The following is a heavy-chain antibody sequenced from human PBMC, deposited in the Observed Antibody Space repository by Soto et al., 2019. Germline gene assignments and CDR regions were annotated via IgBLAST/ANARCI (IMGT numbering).Heavy chain of an antibody. J-gene: IGHJ6*02. Sequence: SETLSLTCAVYGGSFSGYYWSWIRQPPGKGLEWIGEINHSGSTNYNPSLKSRVTISVDTSKNQFSLKLSSVTAADTAVYYCARGNVVVTAIPHYYYYGMDVWGQGTTVTVSS. V-gene: IGHV4-34*01. D-gene: IGHD2-21*02. CDR2: INHSGST. CDR3: ARGNVVVTAIPHYYYYGMDV. CDR1: GGSFSGYY.